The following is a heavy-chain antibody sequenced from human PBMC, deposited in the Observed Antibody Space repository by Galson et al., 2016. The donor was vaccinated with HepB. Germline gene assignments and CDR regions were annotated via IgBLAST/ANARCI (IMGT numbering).Heavy chain of an antibody. V-gene: IGHV3-21*06. J-gene: IGHJ4*02. CDR2: ISSGRGYI. CDR1: GFSLRESN. D-gene: IGHD3-10*01. Sequence: SLRLSCAASGFSLRESNMNWVRQCPGKGPEWVASISSGRGYIYYADSLKGRISISGDYAKNSLYLEMHSLRAGDTAVYYCVRDRHYYHGSGLGDYFFDSWGPGTLVTVSS. CDR3: VRDRHYYHGSGLGDYFFDS.